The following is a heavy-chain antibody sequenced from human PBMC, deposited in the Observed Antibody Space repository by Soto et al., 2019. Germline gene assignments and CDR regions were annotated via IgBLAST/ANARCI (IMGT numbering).Heavy chain of an antibody. CDR3: ARARDYGDYSMGN. J-gene: IGHJ4*02. CDR1: GFTFSSYG. CDR2: IWYDGSNK. D-gene: IGHD4-17*01. Sequence: QVQLVESGGGVVQPGRSLRLSCAASGFTFSSYGMHWVGQAPGKGLEWVAVIWYDGSNKYYADSVKGRFTISRDNSKNTLYLQINSLRAEDTAVYYCARARDYGDYSMGNWGQGTLVTVSS. V-gene: IGHV3-33*01.